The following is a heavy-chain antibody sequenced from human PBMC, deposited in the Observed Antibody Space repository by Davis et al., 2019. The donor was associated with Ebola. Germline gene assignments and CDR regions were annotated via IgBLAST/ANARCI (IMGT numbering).Heavy chain of an antibody. CDR2: ISYDGSNK. V-gene: IGHV3-30*18. J-gene: IGHJ3*02. CDR3: AKDGKNGDCSGGSCYGGAFDI. Sequence: GESLKISCAASGFTFSSYGMHWVRQAPGKGLEWVAVISYDGSNKYYADSVKGRFTISRDNSKNTLYLQMNSLRAEDTAVYYCAKDGKNGDCSGGSCYGGAFDIWGQGTMVTVSS. D-gene: IGHD2-15*01. CDR1: GFTFSSYG.